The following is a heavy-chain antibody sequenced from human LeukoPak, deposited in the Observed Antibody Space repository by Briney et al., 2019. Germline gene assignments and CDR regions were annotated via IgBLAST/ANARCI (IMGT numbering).Heavy chain of an antibody. V-gene: IGHV3-7*05. J-gene: IGHJ4*02. Sequence: PGGSLRLSCVASGFTFNNYWMNWVRQAPGRGLEWVANIREDGSEKNYVDSVKGRFTISRENAKNSLYLQMDNLRAEDTAVYYCATDRREEPSNLDRNRFAYWGQGTLVTVSS. D-gene: IGHD1-14*01. CDR1: GFTFNNYW. CDR3: ATDRREEPSNLDRNRFAY. CDR2: IREDGSEK.